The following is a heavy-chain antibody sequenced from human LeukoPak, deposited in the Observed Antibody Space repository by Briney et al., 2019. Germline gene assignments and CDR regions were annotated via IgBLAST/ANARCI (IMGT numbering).Heavy chain of an antibody. CDR3: ARRSMVRGAFYPLDY. V-gene: IGHV4-34*01. CDR2: INHSGST. CDR1: GGSFSGYY. Sequence: SETLSLTCAVYGGSFSGYYWSWIRQPPGKGLEWIGEINHSGSTNYNPSLKSRVTISVDTSKNQFSLKLSSVTAADTAVYYCARRSMVRGAFYPLDYWGQGTLVTVSS. D-gene: IGHD3-10*01. J-gene: IGHJ4*02.